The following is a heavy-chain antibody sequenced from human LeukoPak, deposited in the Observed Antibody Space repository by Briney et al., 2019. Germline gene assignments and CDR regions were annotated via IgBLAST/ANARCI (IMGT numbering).Heavy chain of an antibody. CDR3: ARQELGGAVFDWFDP. D-gene: IGHD1-26*01. CDR2: IYYSGST. Sequence: PSETLSLTCTVSGGSISSSSYYWGWIRQPPGKGLEWIGSIYYSGSTYYNPSLKSRVTISVDTSKNQFSLKLSSVTAADTAVYYCARQELGGAVFDWFDPWGQGTLVTVSS. CDR1: GGSISSSSYY. J-gene: IGHJ5*02. V-gene: IGHV4-39*01.